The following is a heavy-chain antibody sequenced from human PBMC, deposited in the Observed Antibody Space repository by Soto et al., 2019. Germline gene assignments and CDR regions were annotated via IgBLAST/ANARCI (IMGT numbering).Heavy chain of an antibody. D-gene: IGHD3-22*01. CDR2: IYYSGST. CDR3: ARDREYFDSNGLHSDS. CDR1: GASISDYY. V-gene: IGHV4-59*01. Sequence: SETLSLTCTVSGASISDYYWSWIRQPPGKGLEWIGYIYYSGSTNYNPSLQSRVTISQDTSKNQFSLRVTSVTAADTAVYFCARDREYFDSNGLHSDSWGQGNLVPVPS. J-gene: IGHJ4*02.